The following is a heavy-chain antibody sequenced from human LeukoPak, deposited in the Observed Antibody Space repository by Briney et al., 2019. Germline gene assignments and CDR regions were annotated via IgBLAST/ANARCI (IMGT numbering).Heavy chain of an antibody. V-gene: IGHV4-34*01. D-gene: IGHD6-19*01. CDR2: INHSGST. Sequence: SETLSLTCAVYGGSLSGYYWSWIRQPPGKGLEWIGEINHSGSTNYNPSLKSRVTISVDTSKNQFSLKLTSVTAADTAVYYCARASVAAHRTYYYYMDVWGKGTTVTISS. J-gene: IGHJ6*03. CDR3: ARASVAAHRTYYYYMDV. CDR1: GGSLSGYY.